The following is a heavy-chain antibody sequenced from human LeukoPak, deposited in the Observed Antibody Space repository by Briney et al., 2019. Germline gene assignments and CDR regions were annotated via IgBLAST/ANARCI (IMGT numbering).Heavy chain of an antibody. CDR1: GFTFSSYG. D-gene: IGHD3-10*01. CDR3: AKDYAAGGFGELFL. Sequence: PGGSLRLSCAASGFTFSSYGMHWVRQAPGKGLEWVAVIWYDGSNKYYADSVKGRFTISRDNYKNTLYLQMNSLRAEDTAVYYCAKDYAAGGFGELFLWGQGTPVTVSS. V-gene: IGHV3-33*06. J-gene: IGHJ4*02. CDR2: IWYDGSNK.